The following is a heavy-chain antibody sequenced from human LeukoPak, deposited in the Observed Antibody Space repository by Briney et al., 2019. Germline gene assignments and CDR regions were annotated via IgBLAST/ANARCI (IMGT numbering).Heavy chain of an antibody. D-gene: IGHD4-17*01. Sequence: AGESLKISCKGSADSFINYWIGWVRQMSGKGLEWMGSIYPGDSDTRYSPSFQGQVTMSVDGSISTAYLQWSSLKASDTAMYYCATHPDYGYWGQGTLVTVSS. V-gene: IGHV5-51*01. CDR2: IYPGDSDT. J-gene: IGHJ4*02. CDR1: ADSFINYW. CDR3: ATHPDYGY.